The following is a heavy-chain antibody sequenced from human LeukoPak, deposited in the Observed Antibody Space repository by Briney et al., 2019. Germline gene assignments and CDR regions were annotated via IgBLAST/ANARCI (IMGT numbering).Heavy chain of an antibody. V-gene: IGHV1-2*04. Sequence: GGSVRVSCKASGDTFTGYYMHWGRQAPGEGGERRGWINAKRGGTKYAKTSQGWVTMTRDTSISTAYMELSRLRSDDTAVYYCARGGLLYSSGWYYFDYWGQGTLVTVSS. CDR3: ARGGLLYSSGWYYFDY. D-gene: IGHD6-19*01. CDR2: INAKRGGT. J-gene: IGHJ4*02. CDR1: GDTFTGYY.